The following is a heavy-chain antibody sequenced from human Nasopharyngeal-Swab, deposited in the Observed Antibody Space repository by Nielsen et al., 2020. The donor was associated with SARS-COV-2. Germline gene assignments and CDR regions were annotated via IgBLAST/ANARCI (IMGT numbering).Heavy chain of an antibody. Sequence: WIRQPPGKGLEWIGEIYHSGSTNYNPSLKGRVTISVDKSKNQFSLKLSSVTAADTAVYYCARCSRWDRRNDYWGQGTLVTVSS. CDR2: IYHSGST. J-gene: IGHJ4*02. V-gene: IGHV4-4*02. CDR3: ARCSRWDRRNDY. D-gene: IGHD6-19*01.